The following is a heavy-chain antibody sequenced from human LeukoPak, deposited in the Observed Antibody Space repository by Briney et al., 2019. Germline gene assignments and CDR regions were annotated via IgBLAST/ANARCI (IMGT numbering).Heavy chain of an antibody. J-gene: IGHJ4*02. CDR3: GRDYYGSLDY. D-gene: IGHD3-10*01. Sequence: PGGSLRLSCAASGFTFSSCAMSWVRQAPGKGLEWVSCISGSGGSTYYADSVKGRFTISRDNSKNTLYLQMNNLRAEDTAVYYCGRDYYGSLDYWGQGPLVTVSS. CDR1: GFTFSSCA. CDR2: ISGSGGST. V-gene: IGHV3-23*01.